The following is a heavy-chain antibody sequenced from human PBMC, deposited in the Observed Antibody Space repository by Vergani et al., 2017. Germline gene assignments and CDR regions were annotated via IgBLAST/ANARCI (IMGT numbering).Heavy chain of an antibody. CDR3: AGPQGTSAYHYGGFDY. J-gene: IGHJ4*02. CDR1: GFTFSTYA. V-gene: IGHV3-23*01. D-gene: IGHD3-22*01. Sequence: EVQLLESGGGLVQPGGSLRLSCAASGFTFSTYAMTWVRQAPGKGLEWVSTISSDGGSTYYADSVKGRFTISRDNSKNTLSLQMNSLTAEDTAIYYCAGPQGTSAYHYGGFDYWGQGILVTVSS. CDR2: ISSDGGST.